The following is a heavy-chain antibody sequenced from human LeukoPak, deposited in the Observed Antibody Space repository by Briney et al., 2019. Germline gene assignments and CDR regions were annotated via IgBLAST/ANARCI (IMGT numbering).Heavy chain of an antibody. V-gene: IGHV3-48*03. D-gene: IGHD4-17*01. CDR1: GFTFSSYE. J-gene: IGHJ4*02. CDR2: ISSSGSTI. CDR3: ARAVLGDYVVSFDY. Sequence: GGSLRLSCAASGFTFSSYEMNWVRQAPGKGLEWVSYISSSGSTIYYADSVKGRFTISRDNAKNSLYLQMNSLRAEDTAVYYCARAVLGDYVVSFDYWGQGTLVTVSS.